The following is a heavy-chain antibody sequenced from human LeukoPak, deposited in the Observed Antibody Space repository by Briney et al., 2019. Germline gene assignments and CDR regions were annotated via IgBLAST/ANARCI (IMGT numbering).Heavy chain of an antibody. D-gene: IGHD4-17*01. V-gene: IGHV4-59*11. J-gene: IGHJ3*02. CDR1: GGSISSHY. Sequence: SETLSLTCTVSGGSISSHYWSWIRQPPGKGLEWIGYISYIGSTNYNPSLKSRVTISVDTSKNQFSLKLSSVTAADAAVYFCARDPATVTKGLDIWGQGTMVTVSA. CDR3: ARDPATVTKGLDI. CDR2: ISYIGST.